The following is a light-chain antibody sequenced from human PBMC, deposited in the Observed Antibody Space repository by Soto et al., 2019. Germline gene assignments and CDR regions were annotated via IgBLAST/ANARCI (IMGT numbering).Light chain of an antibody. CDR2: KAS. CDR1: QTISSW. CDR3: QQLFMYPPT. Sequence: DIQMTQSPSTLSGSVGDRVTITCRASQTISSWLAWYQQKPGKAPKLLIYKASTLKSGVPSRFSGSGSGTEFTLTFSSLQPDDFATYYCQQLFMYPPTFGPGTKVDI. J-gene: IGKJ3*01. V-gene: IGKV1-5*03.